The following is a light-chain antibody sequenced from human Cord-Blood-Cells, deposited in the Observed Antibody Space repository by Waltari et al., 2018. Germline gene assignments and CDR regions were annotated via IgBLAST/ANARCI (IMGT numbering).Light chain of an antibody. CDR3: QQYNNWPPWT. V-gene: IGKV3-15*01. CDR1: QSVSSN. J-gene: IGKJ1*01. CDR2: GAS. Sequence: EIVMTQSPAPLSVSPGERATFPCRASQSVSSNLAWYQQKPGQAPRLLIYGASTRATGIPARFSGSGSGTEFTLTISSLQSEDFVVYYCQQYNNWPPWTFGQGTKVEIK.